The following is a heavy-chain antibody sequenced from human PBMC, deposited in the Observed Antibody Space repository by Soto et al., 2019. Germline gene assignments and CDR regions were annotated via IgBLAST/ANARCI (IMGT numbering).Heavy chain of an antibody. CDR2: ITSSSSYI. V-gene: IGHV3-21*02. Sequence: EVQLVESGGGLVKPGGSLRLSCAASGFTFDSYAMTWVRQAPGMGLEWVASITSSSSYIYYADSLKGRFTISRDNAKNSLFLQMNSLRADDTAVYYCARDRHRGFDLKYWGQGTLVTVSS. D-gene: IGHD5-12*01. CDR3: ARDRHRGFDLKY. J-gene: IGHJ4*02. CDR1: GFTFDSYA.